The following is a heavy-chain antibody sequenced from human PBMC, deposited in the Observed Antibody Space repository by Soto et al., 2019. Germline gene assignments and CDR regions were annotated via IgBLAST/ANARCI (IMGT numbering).Heavy chain of an antibody. D-gene: IGHD6-19*01. CDR2: ISGSADST. V-gene: IGHV3-23*01. J-gene: IGHJ4*02. Sequence: EAQLLDSGGGLVQPGGSLRLSCAVSGFTFSNYAMSWVRQAPGKGLEWVSLISGSADSTRYADSVKGRFAISRDNSKNTLYLQMNSLRADDTAVYYCAKSVSGWYVFDNWGQGTLVTVSS. CDR1: GFTFSNYA. CDR3: AKSVSGWYVFDN.